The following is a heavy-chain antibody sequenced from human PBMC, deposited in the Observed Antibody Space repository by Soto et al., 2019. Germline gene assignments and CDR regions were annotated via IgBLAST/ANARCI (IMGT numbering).Heavy chain of an antibody. J-gene: IGHJ4*02. V-gene: IGHV4-34*12. CDR1: GGSFSGYY. D-gene: IGHD2-2*01. Sequence: SETLSVTCAVFGGSFSGYYWSWIRQPPGKGLEWIGEIIHTGSTNYNPSLKSRVTMSIDTSKKQFSLKLSSVTAADTAVYYCAPQVVPTATKKPWGQGTLVTVSS. CDR3: APQVVPTATKKP. CDR2: IIHTGST.